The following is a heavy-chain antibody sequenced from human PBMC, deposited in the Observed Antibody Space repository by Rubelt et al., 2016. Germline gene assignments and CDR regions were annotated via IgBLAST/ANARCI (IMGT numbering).Heavy chain of an antibody. CDR2: IKPNSGGT. CDR1: GYTFTDYF. J-gene: IGHJ4*02. D-gene: IGHD5-24*01. CDR3: ARKLAATAEFDY. V-gene: IGHV1-2*06. Sequence: QVQLVQSGAEVKKPGASVKVSCKASGYTFTDYFVHWVRQAPGQGLEWMGLIKPNSGGTIYAQNFQGRVTMTRSITSVEMELRGLTSDDTAVYYCARKLAATAEFDYWGQGALVTVSS.